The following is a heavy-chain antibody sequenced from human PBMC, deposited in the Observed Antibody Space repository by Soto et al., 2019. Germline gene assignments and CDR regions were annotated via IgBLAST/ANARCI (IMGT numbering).Heavy chain of an antibody. CDR3: ARVAYYDFWSGQFDY. CDR1: GYTFTDYY. D-gene: IGHD3-3*01. Sequence: ASVKVSWKASGYTFTDYYMHCVRQSPIQGLEWMGWINPNSGGTNYAQKFQGRVTMTRDTSISTAYMELSRLRSDDTAVYYCARVAYYDFWSGQFDYWGQGTLVTVSS. CDR2: INPNSGGT. V-gene: IGHV1-2*02. J-gene: IGHJ4*02.